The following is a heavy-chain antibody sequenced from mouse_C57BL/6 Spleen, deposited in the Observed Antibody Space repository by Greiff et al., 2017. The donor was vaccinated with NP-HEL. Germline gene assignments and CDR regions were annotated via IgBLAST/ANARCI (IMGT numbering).Heavy chain of an antibody. CDR2: ISSGGDYI. D-gene: IGHD2-2*01. CDR1: GFTFSSYA. CDR3: TREARLRGAMDY. J-gene: IGHJ4*01. V-gene: IGHV5-9-1*02. Sequence: EVQLQESGEGLVKPGGSLKLSCAASGFTFSSYAMSWVRQTPEKRLEWVAYISSGGDYIYYADTVKGRFTISRDNARNTLYLQMSSLKSEDTAMYYCTREARLRGAMDYWGQGTSVTVSS.